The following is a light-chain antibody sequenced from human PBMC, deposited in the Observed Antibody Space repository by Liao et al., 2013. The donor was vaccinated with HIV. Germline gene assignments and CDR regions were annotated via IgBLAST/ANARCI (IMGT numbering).Light chain of an antibody. CDR1: KLGNKY. Sequence: SYELTQTPSVSVSPGQTARIACSGDKLGNKYACWYQVKPGQSPVLVIYQDNKRPSGIPERFSGSNSGNTATLTISGTQAMDEADYYCQVWDSNSDHPYVFGTGTKVTVL. V-gene: IGLV3-1*01. J-gene: IGLJ1*01. CDR2: QDN. CDR3: QVWDSNSDHPYV.